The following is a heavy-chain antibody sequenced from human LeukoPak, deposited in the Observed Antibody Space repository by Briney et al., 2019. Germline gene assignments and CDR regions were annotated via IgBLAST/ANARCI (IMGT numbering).Heavy chain of an antibody. J-gene: IGHJ4*02. Sequence: GGSLRLSCAASGFTFSSYGMHWVRQAPGKGLEWVAFIRYDGSNKYYADSVKGRFTISRDNSKNTLYPQMNSLRAEDTAVYYCAKDLTRGGPSSTSQSNWGQGTLVTVSS. CDR1: GFTFSSYG. V-gene: IGHV3-30*02. D-gene: IGHD2-2*01. CDR2: IRYDGSNK. CDR3: AKDLTRGGPSSTSQSN.